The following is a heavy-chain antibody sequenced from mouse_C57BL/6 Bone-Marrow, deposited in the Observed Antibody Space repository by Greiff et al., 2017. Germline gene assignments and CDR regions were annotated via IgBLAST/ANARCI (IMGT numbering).Heavy chain of an antibody. Sequence: VQLQQSGAELARPGASVKLSCKASGYTFTSYGISWVKQRTGQGLEWIGAIYPRSGNTYYNEKFKGKATLTADKSSSTAYMELRSLTSEDSAVYFCSREELAFDYWGQGTTLTVSS. D-gene: IGHD4-1*01. V-gene: IGHV1-81*01. CDR1: GYTFTSYG. CDR2: IYPRSGNT. J-gene: IGHJ2*01. CDR3: SREELAFDY.